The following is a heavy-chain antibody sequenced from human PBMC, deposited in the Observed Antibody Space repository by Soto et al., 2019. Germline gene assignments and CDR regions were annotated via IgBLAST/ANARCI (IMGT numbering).Heavy chain of an antibody. CDR2: INPNGGST. Sequence: QVQLVQSGAEVKKPGASVKISCKASGYTFIHYYIHWVRQAPGQGLEWMAIINPNGGSTNYAQKYQGRVAVTSDTPTTTASMELNSLESNATAVYFGARSLPQGDFWGQGTLVTVSS. CDR1: GYTFIHYY. V-gene: IGHV1-46*01. J-gene: IGHJ4*02. CDR3: ARSLPQGDF. D-gene: IGHD2-21*01.